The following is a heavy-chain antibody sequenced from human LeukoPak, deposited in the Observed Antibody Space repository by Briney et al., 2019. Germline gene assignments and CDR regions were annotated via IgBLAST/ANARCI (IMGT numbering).Heavy chain of an antibody. J-gene: IGHJ1*01. CDR3: ARAGYYYGSGSYLKYFQH. CDR1: GGSFSGYY. V-gene: IGHV4-34*01. D-gene: IGHD3-10*01. Sequence: SDTLSLTCAVYGGSFSGYYWSWIRQPPGKGLEWIGEINHSGSTNYNPSLKSRVTISVDTSKNQFSLKLSSVTAADTAVYYCARAGYYYGSGSYLKYFQHWGQGTLVTVSS. CDR2: INHSGST.